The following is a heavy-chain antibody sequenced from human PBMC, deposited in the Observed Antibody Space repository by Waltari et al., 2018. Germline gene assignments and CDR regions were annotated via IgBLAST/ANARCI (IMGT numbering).Heavy chain of an antibody. V-gene: IGHV4-59*01. Sequence: QVQLQESGSGLVKPSETLSLTCTVSGGSISSYYWSWIRQPPGKGLEWIGYIYYSGSTNYNPSIKRRVTRAVDKSKNQFSLKLSAVTAADTAVYDCARVTFSVLDYWGEGNLGIV. CDR3: ARVTFSVLDY. D-gene: IGHD6-19*01. CDR2: IYYSGST. CDR1: GGSISSYY. J-gene: IGHJ4*02.